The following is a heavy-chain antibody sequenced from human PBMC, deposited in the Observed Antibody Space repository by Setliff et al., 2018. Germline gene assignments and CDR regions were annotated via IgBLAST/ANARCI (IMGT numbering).Heavy chain of an antibody. CDR3: ATVNRGGYHSIYWYFAP. CDR2: IIPTSGTT. Sequence: VKVSCKASGGSFSNYPITWVRQAPGQGLEWMGRIIPTSGTTNYAQTLQGRVTFSADASTATAYMEVTSLRSEDTAVYYCATVNRGGYHSIYWYFAPWGRGTLVTVSS. V-gene: IGHV1-69*15. CDR1: GGSFSNYP. D-gene: IGHD1-26*01. J-gene: IGHJ2*01.